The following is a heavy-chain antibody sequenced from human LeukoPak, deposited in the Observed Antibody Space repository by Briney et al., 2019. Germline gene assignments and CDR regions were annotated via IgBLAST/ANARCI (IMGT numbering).Heavy chain of an antibody. V-gene: IGHV3-9*01. CDR2: ISWNSGSI. D-gene: IGHD3-22*01. CDR3: AKDAGVLHDSSGYPDY. Sequence: GGSLRLSCAASGFTFDDYAMHWVRQAPGKGLEWVSGISWNSGSIGYADSVKGRFTISRDNAKNSLYLQMNSLRAEDTALYYCAKDAGVLHDSSGYPDYWGQGTLVTVSS. CDR1: GFTFDDYA. J-gene: IGHJ4*02.